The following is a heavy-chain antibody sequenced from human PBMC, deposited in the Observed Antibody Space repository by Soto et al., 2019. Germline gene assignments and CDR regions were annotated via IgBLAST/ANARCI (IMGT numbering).Heavy chain of an antibody. J-gene: IGHJ4*02. CDR3: ARGKMRLTIFGVVPFTY. CDR2: IKQDGSEK. CDR1: GFTFSTYW. V-gene: IGHV3-7*01. D-gene: IGHD3-3*01. Sequence: EVQLVESGGGLVQPGGSLRLSCAVSGFTFSTYWMNWVRQAPGKGLEWVANIKQDGSEKYYVDSVKGRFTISRDNAKNSLCLQMNSLRAEDTAVYYCARGKMRLTIFGVVPFTYWGQGTLVTVSS.